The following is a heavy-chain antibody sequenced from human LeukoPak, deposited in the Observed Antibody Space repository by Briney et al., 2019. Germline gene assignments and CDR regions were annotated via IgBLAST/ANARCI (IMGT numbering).Heavy chain of an antibody. CDR3: ARDRGITMVRGVIYPHFDY. CDR1: GGTFSSYA. V-gene: IGHV1-69*05. Sequence: GASVKVSCKASGGTFSSYAISWVRQAPGQGLEWMGGIIPIFGTANYAQKFQGRVTITTDESTSTAYMELSSLRSEDTAVYYCARDRGITMVRGVIYPHFDYWAREPWSPSPQ. CDR2: IIPIFGTA. J-gene: IGHJ4*02. D-gene: IGHD3-10*01.